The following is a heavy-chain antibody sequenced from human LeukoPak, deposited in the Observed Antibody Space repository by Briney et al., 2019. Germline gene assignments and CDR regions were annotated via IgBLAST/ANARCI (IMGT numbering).Heavy chain of an antibody. CDR1: GFTFSSYW. CDR3: ARAGYCSSTSCYRPYYYYMDV. J-gene: IGHJ6*03. D-gene: IGHD2-2*02. CDR2: IKQDGSEK. V-gene: IGHV3-7*01. Sequence: GGSLRLSCAASGFTFSSYWMSWVRQAPGKGLEWVANIKQDGSEKYYVDSVKGRFTISRDNAKNSLYLQMNSPRAEDTAVYYCARAGYCSSTSCYRPYYYYMDVWGKGTAVTVSS.